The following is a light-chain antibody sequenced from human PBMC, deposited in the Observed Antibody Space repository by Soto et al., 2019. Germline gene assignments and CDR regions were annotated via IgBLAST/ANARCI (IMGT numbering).Light chain of an antibody. CDR1: NSDIGGYNY. CDR2: DAS. CDR3: CSYAGTNTFWV. V-gene: IGLV2-11*01. J-gene: IGLJ3*02. Sequence: QSALTQSRSVSGSPGQSVTISCTGTNSDIGGYNYVSWYQQHPGKAPKVMIYDASRRPSGVPDRFSGSKSGNTASLTISGLQAEDEADYYCCSYAGTNTFWVFGGGTKLTVL.